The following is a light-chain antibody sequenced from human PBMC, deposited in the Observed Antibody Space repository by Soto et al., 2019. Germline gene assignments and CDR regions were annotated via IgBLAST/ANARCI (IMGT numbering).Light chain of an antibody. CDR2: DVS. J-gene: IGLJ3*02. V-gene: IGLV2-14*03. CDR1: NNDIGTYNY. Sequence: QSALTQPASVSGTPGQSITISCTGSNNDIGTYNYVSWYQQHPGKAPKLLIYDVSNRPSGVSNRFSASKSGNTASLTVSGLQAEDEADYYCTSYTNNRTVVFGGGTKLTVL. CDR3: TSYTNNRTVV.